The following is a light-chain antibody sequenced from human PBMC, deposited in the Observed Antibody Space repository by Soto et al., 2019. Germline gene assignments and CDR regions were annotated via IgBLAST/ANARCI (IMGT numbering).Light chain of an antibody. CDR2: GVS. V-gene: IGLV2-14*03. J-gene: IGLJ1*01. CDR1: RSDVGAYKY. Sequence: QSALTQPASVSGSPGQSITLSCTGTRSDVGAYKYVSWYQQHPGKVPKLIIYGVSNRPSGVSNRFSGSKSGNTASLTISGLQADDEADYYCCSKTSSITYVFGSGTKLTVL. CDR3: CSKTSSITYV.